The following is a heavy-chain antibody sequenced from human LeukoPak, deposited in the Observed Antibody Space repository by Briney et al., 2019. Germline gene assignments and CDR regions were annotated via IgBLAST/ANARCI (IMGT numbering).Heavy chain of an antibody. CDR1: GFTFSSYE. D-gene: IGHD4-17*01. V-gene: IGHV3-48*03. CDR3: AKAPDYGDYHNWFDP. J-gene: IGHJ5*02. Sequence: GGSLRLSCAASGFTFSSYEMHWVRQAPGKGLEWVSYISSSGSTIYYADSVKGRFTISRDNSKNTLYLQMNSLRAEDTAVYYCAKAPDYGDYHNWFDPWGQGTLVTVSS. CDR2: ISSSGSTI.